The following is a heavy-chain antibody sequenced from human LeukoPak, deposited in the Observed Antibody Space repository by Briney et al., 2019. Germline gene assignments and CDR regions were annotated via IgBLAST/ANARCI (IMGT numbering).Heavy chain of an antibody. V-gene: IGHV3-30-3*01. D-gene: IGHD3-10*01. CDR3: ARRRGAPNWFDP. CDR2: ISYDGSNK. CDR1: GFTFSSYA. J-gene: IGHJ5*02. Sequence: GGSLRLSCAASGFTFSSYAMHWVRQAPGKGLEWVAVISYDGSNKYYADSVKGRFTISRDNSKNTLYLQMNSLRAEDTAVYYCARRRGAPNWFDPWGQGTLVTVSS.